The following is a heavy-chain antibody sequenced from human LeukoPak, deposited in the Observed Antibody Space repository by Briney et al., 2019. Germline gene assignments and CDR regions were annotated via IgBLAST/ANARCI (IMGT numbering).Heavy chain of an antibody. V-gene: IGHV4-59*01. CDR3: ARGPRGYFDY. CDR1: GGSISSYY. D-gene: IGHD3-10*01. Sequence: SETLSLTCTVSGGSISSYYWSWVRQPPGKGLEWIGYVSYSGSTDYNPSLKSRVTISVDTSKNQFSLKLSSVTAADTAVYYCARGPRGYFDYWGQGTLVTVSS. J-gene: IGHJ4*02. CDR2: VSYSGST.